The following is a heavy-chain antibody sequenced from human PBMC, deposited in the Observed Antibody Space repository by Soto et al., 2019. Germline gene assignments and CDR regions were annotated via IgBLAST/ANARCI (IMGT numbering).Heavy chain of an antibody. D-gene: IGHD5-12*01. V-gene: IGHV4-39*01. J-gene: IGHJ4*02. Sequence: SETLSLTCTVSGGSISSDNYYWGWIRQPPGKGLEWIGSIYYSGSTYYNPSLKSRVTISVDTSKNQFSLKLSSVTAADTAVYYCARHQIGGYDSNFDYWGQGTLVTVSS. CDR2: IYYSGST. CDR3: ARHQIGGYDSNFDY. CDR1: GGSISSDNYY.